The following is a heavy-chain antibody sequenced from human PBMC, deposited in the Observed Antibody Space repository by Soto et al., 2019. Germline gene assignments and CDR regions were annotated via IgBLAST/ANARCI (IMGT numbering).Heavy chain of an antibody. D-gene: IGHD2-21*01. CDR1: GATFSGSA. J-gene: IGHJ6*02. Sequence: ASVKVSCKASGATFSGSAFSWVRQAPGQGLEWMGGITPTLGTTNYAQHLQGRVTITADEYTATSFMELTSLTSADTAVYYCARVRTANIVVGNYYYYGMDVWGQGTTVTVS. CDR2: ITPTLGTT. V-gene: IGHV1-69*13. CDR3: ARVRTANIVVGNYYYYGMDV.